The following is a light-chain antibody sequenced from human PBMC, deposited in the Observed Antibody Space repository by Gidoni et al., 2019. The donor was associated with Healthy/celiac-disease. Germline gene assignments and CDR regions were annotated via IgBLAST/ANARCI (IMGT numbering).Light chain of an antibody. CDR3: QQYGSAPPCS. V-gene: IGKV3-20*01. J-gene: IGKJ2*04. CDR2: VAA. Sequence: EIVLTQSPGTLSLTPGERAPLSCRASQSVSSSYLAWYQQKPGQAPRLLIYVAASRATGIPDRFSGSGSGTDFTLTISRLEPEDFAVYYCQQYGSAPPCSFGQGTKLEIK. CDR1: QSVSSSY.